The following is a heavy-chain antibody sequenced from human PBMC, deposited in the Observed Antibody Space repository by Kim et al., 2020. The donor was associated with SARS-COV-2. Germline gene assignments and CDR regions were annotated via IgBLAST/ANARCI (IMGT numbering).Heavy chain of an antibody. J-gene: IGHJ3*02. CDR1: GFTFSSYW. D-gene: IGHD2-2*01. CDR3: ARRSTIVVVPAVGAFDI. Sequence: GGSLRLSCAASGFTFSSYWMHWVRQAPGKGLVWVSRINSDGSSTSYADSVKGRFTISRDNAKNTLYLQMNSLRAEDTAVYYCARRSTIVVVPAVGAFDIWGQGTMVTVSS. CDR2: INSDGSST. V-gene: IGHV3-74*01.